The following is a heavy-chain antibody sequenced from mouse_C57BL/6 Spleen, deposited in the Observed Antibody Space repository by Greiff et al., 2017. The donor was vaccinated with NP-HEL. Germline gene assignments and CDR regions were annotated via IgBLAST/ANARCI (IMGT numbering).Heavy chain of an antibody. Sequence: QVQLQQSGAELVRPGASVKLSCKASGYTFTDYYINWVKQRPGQGLEWIARIYPGSGNTYYNEKFKGKATLTAEKSSSTAYMQLSSLTSEDSAVYCCARGDGGYAMDYWGQGTSVTVSS. V-gene: IGHV1-76*01. CDR2: IYPGSGNT. CDR1: GYTFTDYY. D-gene: IGHD3-3*01. J-gene: IGHJ4*01. CDR3: ARGDGGYAMDY.